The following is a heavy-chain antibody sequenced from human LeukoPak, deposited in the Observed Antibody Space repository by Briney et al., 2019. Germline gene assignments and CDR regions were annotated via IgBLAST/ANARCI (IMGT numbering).Heavy chain of an antibody. J-gene: IGHJ3*02. CDR2: ISSSSSYI. CDR3: ARPISGHGSFDI. Sequence: GGFLRLSCAASGFTFSSYSMNWVRQAPGKGLEWVSSISSSSSYIYYADSVKGRFTISRDNAKNSLYLQMNSLRAEDTAVYYCARPISGHGSFDIWGQGTMVTVSS. V-gene: IGHV3-21*01. CDR1: GFTFSSYS.